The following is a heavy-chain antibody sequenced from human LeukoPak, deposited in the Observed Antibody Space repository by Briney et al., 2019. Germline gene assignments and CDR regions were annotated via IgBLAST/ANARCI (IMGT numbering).Heavy chain of an antibody. CDR2: INPSGGST. CDR3: ARISYGGNSEGIVSDD. CDR1: GYTFTSYY. J-gene: IGHJ4*02. Sequence: ASVKVSCKASGYTFTSYYMHWVRQAPGQGLEWMGIINPSGGSTSYAQKFQGRVTMTRDTSTSTVYMELSSLRSEDTAVYYCARISYGGNSEGIVSDDWGQGTLVTVSS. V-gene: IGHV1-46*01. D-gene: IGHD4-23*01.